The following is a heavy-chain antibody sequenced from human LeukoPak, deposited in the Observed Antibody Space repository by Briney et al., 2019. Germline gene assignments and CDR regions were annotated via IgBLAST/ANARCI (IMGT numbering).Heavy chain of an antibody. D-gene: IGHD2-2*03. CDR1: GFTFSSYG. Sequence: GGSLRLSCAASGFTFSSYGMHWVRQAPGKGREWVAFIRYDGSNKYYADSVKGRFTISRDNSKNTLYLQMNSLRAEDTAVYYCAKDGGYCSSTSCQNYYYYYMDVWGKGTTVTVSS. CDR2: IRYDGSNK. CDR3: AKDGGYCSSTSCQNYYYYYMDV. V-gene: IGHV3-30*02. J-gene: IGHJ6*03.